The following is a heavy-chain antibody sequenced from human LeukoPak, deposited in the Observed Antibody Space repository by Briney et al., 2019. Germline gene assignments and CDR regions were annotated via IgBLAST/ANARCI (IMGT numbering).Heavy chain of an antibody. J-gene: IGHJ5*02. CDR1: GGTFSSYA. D-gene: IGHD3-22*01. CDR3: ARDPNYYYYSSGYYKRWFDP. Sequence: SVKVSCKASGGTFSSYAISWVRQAPGQGLEWMGRIIPIFGIANYAQKFQGRVTITADKSTSTAYMELSSLRSEDTAVYYCARDPNYYYYSSGYYKRWFDPWGQGTLVTVSS. CDR2: IIPIFGIA. V-gene: IGHV1-69*04.